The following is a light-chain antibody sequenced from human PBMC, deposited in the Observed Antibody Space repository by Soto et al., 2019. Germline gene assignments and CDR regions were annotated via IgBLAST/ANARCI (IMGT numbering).Light chain of an antibody. CDR1: RSNIGAGYP. CDR2: G. J-gene: IGLJ3*02. CDR3: QSYDSSLSRRWV. V-gene: IGLV1-40*01. Sequence: QSVLTQPPSVSGAPGQRVTISFTGSRSNIGAGYPVHWYQQLPGTAPKLLVAGNRPSGVPDRFSVSKSGASASLAITGLQAEDEADYYCQSYDSSLSRRWVFGGGTKLTVL.